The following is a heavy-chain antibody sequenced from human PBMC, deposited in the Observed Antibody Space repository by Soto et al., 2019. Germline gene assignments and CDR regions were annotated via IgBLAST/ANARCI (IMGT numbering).Heavy chain of an antibody. J-gene: IGHJ5*02. CDR1: GGSISGYY. Sequence: SETLSLTCTVSGGSISGYYWSWIRQPPGKGLEWIGYMYNTGSTVYNPSFKSRVTISVDTSKNQFSLKLSSVTAADTAVYYCARLGAYCSGGSCYKKGSNWFDPWGQGTLVTVSS. D-gene: IGHD2-15*01. CDR2: MYNTGST. V-gene: IGHV4-59*08. CDR3: ARLGAYCSGGSCYKKGSNWFDP.